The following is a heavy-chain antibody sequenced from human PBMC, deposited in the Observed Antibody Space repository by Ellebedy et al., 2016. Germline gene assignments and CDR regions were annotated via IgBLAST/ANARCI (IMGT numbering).Heavy chain of an antibody. V-gene: IGHV3-11*01. Sequence: GESLKISCAASGFTFSDYYMSWIRQAPGKGLEWVSYISSSGSTIYYADSVKGRFTISRDNAKNSLYLQMNSLRAEDTAVYYCARAWSYCSSTSCYWPYYFDYWGQGTLVTVSS. J-gene: IGHJ4*02. CDR3: ARAWSYCSSTSCYWPYYFDY. D-gene: IGHD2-2*01. CDR2: ISSSGSTI. CDR1: GFTFSDYY.